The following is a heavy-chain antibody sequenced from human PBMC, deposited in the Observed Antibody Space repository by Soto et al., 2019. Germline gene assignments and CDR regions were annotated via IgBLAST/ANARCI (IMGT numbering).Heavy chain of an antibody. CDR2: IQWNGGTV. CDR3: AKDIHVWGSYRYFYFDY. Sequence: EVQLVESGGGLVQPGRSLRLSCAASGFTFDDFAMHWVRQTPGKGLEWVSGIQWNGGTVGYADSVKGRFTISRDNAKNSLYLEMKSLRAEDTALYYCAKDIHVWGSYRYFYFDYWGQGTQVTVSS. D-gene: IGHD3-16*02. CDR1: GFTFDDFA. V-gene: IGHV3-9*01. J-gene: IGHJ4*02.